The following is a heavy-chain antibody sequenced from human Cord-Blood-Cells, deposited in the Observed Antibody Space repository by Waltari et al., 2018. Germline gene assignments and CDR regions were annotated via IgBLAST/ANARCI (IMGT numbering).Heavy chain of an antibody. V-gene: IGHV4-34*01. J-gene: IGHJ4*02. Sequence: QVQLQPWGAGLLTPSETLSLTCAVYGGSCSGHYWSWIRQPPGKGLEWIGEINHSGSTNYNPSLKSRVTISVDTSKNQFSLKLSSVTAADTAVYYCARGIPDYWGQGTLVTVSS. CDR2: INHSGST. CDR1: GGSCSGHY. CDR3: ARGIPDY.